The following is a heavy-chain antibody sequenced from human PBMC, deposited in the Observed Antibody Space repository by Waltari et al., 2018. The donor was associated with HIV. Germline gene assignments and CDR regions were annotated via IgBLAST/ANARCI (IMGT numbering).Heavy chain of an antibody. V-gene: IGHV3-48*03. D-gene: IGHD2-21*02. Sequence: EVQLVESGGGLVQPGGSLRLSCAASGFTFSSYELNWVRQAPGKGLWWVSYISSSGSTIYYADSVKGRFTISRDNAKNSLYLQMNSLRAEDTAVYYCARRLGVTPPDYWGQGILVTVSS. J-gene: IGHJ4*02. CDR3: ARRLGVTPPDY. CDR1: GFTFSSYE. CDR2: ISSSGSTI.